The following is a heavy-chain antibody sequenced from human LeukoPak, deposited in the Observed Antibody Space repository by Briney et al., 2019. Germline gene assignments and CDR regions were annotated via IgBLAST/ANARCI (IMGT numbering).Heavy chain of an antibody. CDR3: TKDYCGKFCSAV. V-gene: IGHV3-23*01. J-gene: IGHJ6*02. CDR2: ITKSGDST. CDR1: GFTFSAFG. D-gene: IGHD3-9*01. Sequence: GGSLRLSCAASGFTFSAFGMNWVRQAPGKGLEWVSTITKSGDSTYYVDSVKGRFTTSRDNSKNTLYLQMNSLRAEDTAKYYCTKDYCGKFCSAVWGQGTTVTVSS.